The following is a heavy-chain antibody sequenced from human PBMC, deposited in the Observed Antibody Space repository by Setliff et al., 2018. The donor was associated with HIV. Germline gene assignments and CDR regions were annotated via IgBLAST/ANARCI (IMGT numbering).Heavy chain of an antibody. D-gene: IGHD3-3*01. CDR3: ARVYYNLWSSYFWEHVQLDP. V-gene: IGHV4-39*07. Sequence: TSETLSLTCTVSGGSISSSSYYWGWIRQPPGKGLEWIGSSYYSGSTDHNPSLKRRVSISLDTSKSQFSLRLNSATAADTAVYYCARVYYNLWSSYFWEHVQLDPWSQGTQVTSP. J-gene: IGHJ5*02. CDR1: GGSISSSSYY. CDR2: SYYSGST.